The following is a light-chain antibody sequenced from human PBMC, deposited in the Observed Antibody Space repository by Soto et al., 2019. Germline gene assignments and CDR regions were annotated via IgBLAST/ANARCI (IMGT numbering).Light chain of an antibody. CDR2: GAS. V-gene: IGKV1-39*01. CDR1: QSISSF. CDR3: QQTYSSPQT. J-gene: IGKJ1*01. Sequence: DIQMTQSPSSLSASVGDRVTITCRASQSISSFLNWYQQKPGKAPKLLVYGASSLQSGVPSRVSGSGSGTDFTLTSSSMQPEDFATYFCQQTYSSPQTFGQGTKVEIK.